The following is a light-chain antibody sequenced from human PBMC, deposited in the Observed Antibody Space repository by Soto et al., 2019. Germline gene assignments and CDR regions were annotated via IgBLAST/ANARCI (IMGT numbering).Light chain of an antibody. CDR2: EVS. J-gene: IGLJ3*02. CDR1: SSDVGGYNY. CDR3: SSYTTSGTPV. Sequence: QSVLTQPASVSGSPGQSITISCTGTSSDVGGYNYLSWYQQNPGKAPKVMIYEVSNRPSGVSNRFSSSKSGNTASLTISGLQAEDEADYYCSSYTTSGTPVFGGGTKLTVL. V-gene: IGLV2-14*01.